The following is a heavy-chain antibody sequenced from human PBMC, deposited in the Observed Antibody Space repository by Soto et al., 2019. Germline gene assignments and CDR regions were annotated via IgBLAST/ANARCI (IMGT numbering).Heavy chain of an antibody. Sequence: EVQLVESGGGLVKPGGSLRLSCAASGFTFSSYSMNWVRQAPGKGLEWVSSISSSSSYIYYADSVKGRFTISRDNAKNSLYLQMNSLRAEDTAVYYCARAYSSSWYHYMDVGGKGTPVTVSS. CDR3: ARAYSSSWYHYMDV. CDR1: GFTFSSYS. CDR2: ISSSSSYI. D-gene: IGHD6-13*01. J-gene: IGHJ6*03. V-gene: IGHV3-21*01.